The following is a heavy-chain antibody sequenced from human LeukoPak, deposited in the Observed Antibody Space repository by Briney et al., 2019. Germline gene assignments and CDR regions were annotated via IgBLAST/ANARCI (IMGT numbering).Heavy chain of an antibody. Sequence: ASVKVSCKVSGYTLTELSMHWVRQAPGKGLEWMGGFDPEDGETICAQKFQGRVTMTEDTSTDTAYMELSSLRSEDTAVYYCASLVGATLSFDYWGQGTLVTVSS. V-gene: IGHV1-24*01. CDR1: GYTLTELS. J-gene: IGHJ4*02. D-gene: IGHD1-26*01. CDR3: ASLVGATLSFDY. CDR2: FDPEDGET.